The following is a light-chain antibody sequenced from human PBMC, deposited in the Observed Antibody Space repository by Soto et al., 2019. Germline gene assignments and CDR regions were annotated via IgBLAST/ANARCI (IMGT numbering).Light chain of an antibody. CDR3: QHYNNLPLT. V-gene: IGKV3-15*01. CDR2: GAS. CDR1: QSVTSN. Sequence: EIVMTQSPATLSVSPGERATLSCRASQSVTSNLAWDQQKPGQAPRLLIYGASTRAPGIPARFSGSGSGTEFTLTISSLQSEDSAVYYCQHYNNLPLTFGGGTKVAIK. J-gene: IGKJ4*01.